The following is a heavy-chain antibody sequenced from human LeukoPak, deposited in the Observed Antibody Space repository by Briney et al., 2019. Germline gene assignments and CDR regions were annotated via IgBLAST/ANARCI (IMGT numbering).Heavy chain of an antibody. CDR3: ARGAHDYGGNPVWAFDI. Sequence: PSETLSLTCTVSGGSISSYYWSWIRQPPGKGLEWIGYIYYSGSTNYNPSLKSRVTISVDTSKNQFSLKLSSVTAADTAVYYCARGAHDYGGNPVWAFDIWGQGTMVTVSS. CDR2: IYYSGST. V-gene: IGHV4-59*01. J-gene: IGHJ3*02. D-gene: IGHD4-23*01. CDR1: GGSISSYY.